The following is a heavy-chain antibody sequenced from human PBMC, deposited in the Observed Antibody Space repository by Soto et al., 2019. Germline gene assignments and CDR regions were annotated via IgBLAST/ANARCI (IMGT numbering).Heavy chain of an antibody. CDR1: GFTFSSYA. V-gene: IGHV3-23*01. CDR3: AKDSDIVVVPAVPSYAFDI. J-gene: IGHJ3*02. CDR2: ISGSGGST. Sequence: GGSLRLSCAASGFTFSSYAMSWVRQAPGKGLEWVSAISGSGGSTYYADSVKGRFTISRDNSKNTPYLQMKRQRAEDTAVYYCAKDSDIVVVPAVPSYAFDIWGQGTMVTVSS. D-gene: IGHD2-2*01.